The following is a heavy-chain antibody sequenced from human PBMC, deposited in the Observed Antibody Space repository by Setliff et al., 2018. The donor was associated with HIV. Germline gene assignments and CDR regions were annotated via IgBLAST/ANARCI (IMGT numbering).Heavy chain of an antibody. CDR2: IYHTGST. CDR3: ARLGDYGSGGWFDP. CDR1: GYSISSGYY. J-gene: IGHJ5*02. D-gene: IGHD3-10*01. Sequence: SETLSLTCVVSGYSISSGYYWGWIRQPPGKGLEWIGSIYHTGSTYYNPSLKSRVTISVDTSKNQFSLRLSSVTAADTAVFYCARLGDYGSGGWFDPWGQGTLVTVSS. V-gene: IGHV4-38-2*01.